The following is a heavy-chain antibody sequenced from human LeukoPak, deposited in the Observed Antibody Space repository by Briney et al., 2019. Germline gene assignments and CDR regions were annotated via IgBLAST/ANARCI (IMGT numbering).Heavy chain of an antibody. V-gene: IGHV4-4*02. D-gene: IGHD2-2*01. CDR2: VNLQGGT. Sequence: SETLSLTCDVSGGSITQTNYWTWVRQPPGKGLEWIGEVNLQGGTNYNPSLLRRVAISVDTSKNQFSLKLSSVTAADTAVYYCARGYCSSTSCYAYQWGQGTLVTVSS. CDR3: ARGYCSSTSCYAYQ. J-gene: IGHJ4*02. CDR1: GGSITQTNY.